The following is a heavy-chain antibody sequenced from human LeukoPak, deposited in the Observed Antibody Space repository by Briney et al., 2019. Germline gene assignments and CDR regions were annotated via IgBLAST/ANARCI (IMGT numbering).Heavy chain of an antibody. CDR2: INRDGSST. D-gene: IGHD4-11*01. Sequence: GGPLRLSCGASDFAFRSYRMHWVRKSAGKGLVWVSHINRDGSSTSHADSVKGRFTISRDNAKNTLYLQMNSLRAEDTAVYYCARDSNYGIDAWGQGTTVTVSS. CDR3: ARDSNYGIDA. J-gene: IGHJ6*02. CDR1: DFAFRSYR. V-gene: IGHV3-74*01.